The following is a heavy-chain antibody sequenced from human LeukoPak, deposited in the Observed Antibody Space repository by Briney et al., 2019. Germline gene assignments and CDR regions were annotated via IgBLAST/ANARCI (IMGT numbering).Heavy chain of an antibody. CDR2: ISGSGDST. J-gene: IGHJ4*02. Sequence: LGGSLRLSCAASGFTFSSYAMSWVRQAPGKGLEWVSAISGSGDSTYYADSVKGRFTISRDNSKNTLYLQMDSLRAEDTAVYYCAKAPGGSYYKYPLDYWGQGTLVTVSS. D-gene: IGHD3-10*01. CDR1: GFTFSSYA. CDR3: AKAPGGSYYKYPLDY. V-gene: IGHV3-23*01.